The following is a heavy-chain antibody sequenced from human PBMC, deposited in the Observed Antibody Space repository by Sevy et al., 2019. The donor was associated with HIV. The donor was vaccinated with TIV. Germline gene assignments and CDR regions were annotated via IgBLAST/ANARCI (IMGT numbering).Heavy chain of an antibody. CDR2: ISTYNGNT. CDR1: GYTFINYG. CDR3: ARDGGDYDILTGYFYFDY. Sequence: ASVKVSCKASGYTFINYGINWVRQAPGQGLEWMGWISTYNGNTNYAQKLQGRVTMTTDTSASTHYMELRSLRSDDTAVYYCARDGGDYDILTGYFYFDYWGQGALVTVSS. V-gene: IGHV1-18*01. D-gene: IGHD3-9*01. J-gene: IGHJ4*02.